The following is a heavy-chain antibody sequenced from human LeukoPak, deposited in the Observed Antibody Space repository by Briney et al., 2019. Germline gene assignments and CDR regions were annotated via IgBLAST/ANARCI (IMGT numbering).Heavy chain of an antibody. CDR2: LIGNGGST. V-gene: IGHV3-23*01. CDR3: ARGLQSGTQRGYFDY. J-gene: IGHJ4*02. D-gene: IGHD3-10*01. CDR1: GFTFSSYA. Sequence: GGSLRLSCAASGFTFSSYAMNWVRQAPGKGLEWVSSLIGNGGSTYYADSVKGRFTISRDNSNNTLYLQMNSLRAEDTAVYYCARGLQSGTQRGYFDYWGQGTLVTVSS.